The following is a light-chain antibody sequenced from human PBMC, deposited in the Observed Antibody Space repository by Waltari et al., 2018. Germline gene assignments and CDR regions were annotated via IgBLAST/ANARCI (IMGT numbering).Light chain of an antibody. J-gene: IGLJ1*01. V-gene: IGLV2-14*03. CDR3: CSYTTTDTYV. CDR1: SSDVGRYEY. CDR2: DVS. Sequence: SALPQPASVSGSPGQSIPLYCTGTSSDVGRYEYVSWYQQHPGKAPKLILYDVSKRPSGVSNRFSGSTSGYTASLTISGLQSEDEADYYCCSYTTTDTYVFGSGTKVTVL.